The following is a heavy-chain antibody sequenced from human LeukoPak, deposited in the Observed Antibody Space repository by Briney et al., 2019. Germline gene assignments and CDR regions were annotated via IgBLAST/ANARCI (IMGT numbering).Heavy chain of an antibody. CDR3: ARDGVDSSSLNWLDP. Sequence: GSSLRLFCAASGFIFSNFAMHWLRQAPGKGLEWVTSIWFDGSHKYYADSVKGRFTISRDNSKNTLSLQMNSLRDEDTSVYYCARDGVDSSSLNWLDPWGEGTLVTVSS. V-gene: IGHV3-33*08. CDR1: GFIFSNFA. D-gene: IGHD6-13*01. CDR2: IWFDGSHK. J-gene: IGHJ5*02.